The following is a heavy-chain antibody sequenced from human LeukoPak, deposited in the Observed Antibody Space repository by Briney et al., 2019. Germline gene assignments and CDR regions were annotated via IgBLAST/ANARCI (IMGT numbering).Heavy chain of an antibody. D-gene: IGHD4-11*01. Sequence: KSGGSLSLSCAASGFTFSDYYMSWIRQAPGKGLEWVSYISSSGSTIYYADSVKGRFTISRDNAKNSLYLQMNSLRAEDTAVYYCARVAKPTVTTEAFYYYYYMDVWGKGTTVTVSS. CDR2: ISSSGSTI. V-gene: IGHV3-11*01. J-gene: IGHJ6*03. CDR1: GFTFSDYY. CDR3: ARVAKPTVTTEAFYYYYYMDV.